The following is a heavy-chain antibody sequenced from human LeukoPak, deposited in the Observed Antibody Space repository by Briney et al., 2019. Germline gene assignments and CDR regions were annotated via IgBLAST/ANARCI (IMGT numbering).Heavy chain of an antibody. V-gene: IGHV3-49*04. D-gene: IGHD5-18*01. CDR1: GFTFGDYA. J-gene: IGHJ3*02. CDR3: TRTTDRPWIQLWSDAFDI. CDR2: IRSKAYGGTT. Sequence: GGSLRLSCTASGFTFGDYAMSWVRQAPGKGLEWVGFIRSKAYGGTTEYAASVKGRFTISRDDSKSIAYLQMNSLKTEDTAVYYCTRTTDRPWIQLWSDAFDIWGQGTMVTVSS.